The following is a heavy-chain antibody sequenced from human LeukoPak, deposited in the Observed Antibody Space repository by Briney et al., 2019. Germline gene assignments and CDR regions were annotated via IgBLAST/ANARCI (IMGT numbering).Heavy chain of an antibody. D-gene: IGHD6-13*01. V-gene: IGHV3-48*03. CDR3: ATTSIAAAVPGCFDY. Sequence: GGSLRLSCEASGFTFSSYEMNWVRPAPGKGLEWVSYISSSGKTIYYADSTKGRFTVSRDNAKNSLYLQMNSLRAEDTAVYYCATTSIAAAVPGCFDYWGQGTLVTVFS. J-gene: IGHJ4*02. CDR1: GFTFSSYE. CDR2: ISSSGKTI.